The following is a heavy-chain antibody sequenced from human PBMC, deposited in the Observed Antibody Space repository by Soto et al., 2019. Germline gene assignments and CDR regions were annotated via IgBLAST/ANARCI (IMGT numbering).Heavy chain of an antibody. CDR2: IHVTGYT. J-gene: IGHJ4*02. V-gene: IGHV4-30-2*01. D-gene: IGHD3-16*01. CDR1: GDSITSGMYS. Sequence: LMLQESGSGLVRPSQTLSLTCTVSGDSITSGMYSWSWIRQAPGKGLEWIGNIHVTGYTSFSPSLRRRVTMSVATSRNQFSLNLNSVTAADTAVYFCARGGALRPNGHVPLDFWGQGTLVTVSS. CDR3: ARGGALRPNGHVPLDF.